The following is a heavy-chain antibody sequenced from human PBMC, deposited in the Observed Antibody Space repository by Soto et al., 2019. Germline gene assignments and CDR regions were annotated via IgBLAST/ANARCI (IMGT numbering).Heavy chain of an antibody. Sequence: QLQLQESGPGLVKPSETLSLTCTVSGGSISSTRYYWGWIRQPPGKGLEWIGTTYSTGSTYYNPSLKSRVPISVDMSKNQLSLKVRSVTAADTAVYYCVSGPGTTADYWGQGTLVTVSS. CDR1: GGSISSTRYY. CDR2: TYSTGST. D-gene: IGHD1-1*01. CDR3: VSGPGTTADY. J-gene: IGHJ4*02. V-gene: IGHV4-39*01.